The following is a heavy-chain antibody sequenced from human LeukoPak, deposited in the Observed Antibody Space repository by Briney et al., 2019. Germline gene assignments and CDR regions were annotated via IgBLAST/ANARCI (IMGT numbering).Heavy chain of an antibody. CDR3: VKVGIPNNHGQGFDY. V-gene: IGHV3-23*01. CDR2: VSGGGGST. D-gene: IGHD1/OR15-1a*01. J-gene: IGHJ4*02. CDR1: GFTFSNYA. Sequence: GGSLRLSCAASGFTFSNYAMSWVRQAPGKGLEWVSDVSGGGGSTHYADSVKGRFTISRDNFKNTVHLQMNSLRAEDTAVYYCVKVGIPNNHGQGFDYWGQGTLVTVSS.